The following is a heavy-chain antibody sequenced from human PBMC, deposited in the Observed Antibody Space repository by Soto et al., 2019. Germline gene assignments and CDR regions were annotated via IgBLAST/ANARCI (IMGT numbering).Heavy chain of an antibody. Sequence: ESGGGLVQPGGSLRLSCAASGFTFSDHYMDWVRQAPGKGLEWVGRTRNKANSYTTEYAASVKGRFTISRDDSKNSLYLQMNSLKTEDTAVYYCARVARHDYSNYYFDYWGQGTLVTVSS. CDR3: ARVARHDYSNYYFDY. J-gene: IGHJ4*02. CDR1: GFTFSDHY. CDR2: TRNKANSYTT. D-gene: IGHD4-4*01. V-gene: IGHV3-72*01.